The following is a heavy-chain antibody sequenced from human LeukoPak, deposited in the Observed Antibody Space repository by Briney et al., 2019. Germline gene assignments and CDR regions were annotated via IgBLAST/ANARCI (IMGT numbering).Heavy chain of an antibody. V-gene: IGHV3-30*02. D-gene: IGHD2-2*01. CDR2: IRADGSNT. CDR3: DCSSATCYAAGDY. Sequence: GGSLRLSCAVSGITFRNLAMHWVRQAPGKGLEWVAFIRADGSNTKYADSVKGRFTISRDNTKNTLYLQMNSLRPEDTATYYCDCSSATCYAAGDYWGQGTLVTVSS. CDR1: GITFRNLA. J-gene: IGHJ4*02.